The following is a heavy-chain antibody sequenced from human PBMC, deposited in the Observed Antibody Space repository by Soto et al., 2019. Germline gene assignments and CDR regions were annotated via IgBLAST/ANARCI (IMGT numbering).Heavy chain of an antibody. CDR2: INVDGTET. CDR1: RFTFGSYW. V-gene: IGHV3-74*01. CDR3: ARDKEVLLTNYGMAV. Sequence: LRLSFTAPRFTFGSYWMHWVRQAPGKGLVWVSDINVDGTETWYADSVKGRFTISRDNDRKTLYLHMTGLRVDDTGVYYCARDKEVLLTNYGMAVWGQGTTVTV. J-gene: IGHJ6*02.